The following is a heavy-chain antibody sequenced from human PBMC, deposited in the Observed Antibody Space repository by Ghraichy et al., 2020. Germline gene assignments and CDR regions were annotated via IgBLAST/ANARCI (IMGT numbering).Heavy chain of an antibody. D-gene: IGHD6-19*01. CDR3: ARDLGSGWYFDY. J-gene: IGHJ4*02. CDR2: IKKDGSEK. CDR1: GFIFSGYW. Sequence: LSLTCAASGFIFSGYWMNWVRQAPGKGPEWVANIKKDGSEKYYVDSVKGRFTISRDNAKNSLYLQMNSLRAEDTAVYYCARDLGSGWYFDYWGQGTLVTVSS. V-gene: IGHV3-7*01.